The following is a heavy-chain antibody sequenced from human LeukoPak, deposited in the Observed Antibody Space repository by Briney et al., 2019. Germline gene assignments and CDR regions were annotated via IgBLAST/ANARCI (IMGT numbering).Heavy chain of an antibody. J-gene: IGHJ3*02. V-gene: IGHV3-48*04. CDR3: ARRKSLCAFDI. Sequence: PGGSLRLSCAASGFTFSSYGMHWVRQAPGKGLEWVSYISSSGSTIYYADSVKGRFTISRDNAKNSLYLQMNSLRAEDTAVYYCARRKSLCAFDIWGQGTMVTVSS. CDR2: ISSSGSTI. CDR1: GFTFSSYG. D-gene: IGHD1-14*01.